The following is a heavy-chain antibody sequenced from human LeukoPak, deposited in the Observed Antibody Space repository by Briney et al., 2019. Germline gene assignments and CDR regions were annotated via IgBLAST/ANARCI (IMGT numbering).Heavy chain of an antibody. CDR3: ATRYSYGFNYYYGMDV. CDR2: INHSGST. D-gene: IGHD5-18*01. J-gene: IGHJ6*02. CDR1: GGSFSGYY. Sequence: PSETLSLTCAVYGGSFSGYYWSWIRQPPGKGLEWIGEINHSGSTNYNPSLKSRVTISVDTSKNQFSLKLSSVTAADTAVYYCATRYSYGFNYYYGMDVWGQGTTVTVSS. V-gene: IGHV4-34*01.